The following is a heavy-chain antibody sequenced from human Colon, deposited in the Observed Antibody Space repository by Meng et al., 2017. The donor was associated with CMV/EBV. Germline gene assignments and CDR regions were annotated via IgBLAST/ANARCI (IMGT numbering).Heavy chain of an antibody. V-gene: IGHV4-34*01. CDR3: ARITRRFDP. J-gene: IGHJ5*02. D-gene: IGHD2-2*01. CDR2: INHSGDT. CDR1: GGSFSGYY. Sequence: QVQLQQWGAGLLKPSETLSLTCAVYGGSFSGYYWSWIRQPPGKGLEWIGEINHSGDTHYSPSLKSRVTILVDTSKNQFSLNLDSVTAADTAVYYCARITRRFDPWGQGTLVTVSS.